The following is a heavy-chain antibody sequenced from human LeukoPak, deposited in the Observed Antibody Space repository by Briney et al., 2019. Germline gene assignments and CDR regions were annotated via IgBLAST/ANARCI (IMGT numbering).Heavy chain of an antibody. Sequence: GGSLRLSCAASGFTFSSYWISWVRQAPGKGLEWVANIKEDGSEKYYVDSVKGRFSISRDNAKNSLYLQMNSLRAEDTAVYYCARGYSTFWGQGTLVTVSS. CDR2: IKEDGSEK. J-gene: IGHJ4*02. D-gene: IGHD6-13*01. CDR1: GFTFSSYW. V-gene: IGHV3-7*04. CDR3: ARGYSTF.